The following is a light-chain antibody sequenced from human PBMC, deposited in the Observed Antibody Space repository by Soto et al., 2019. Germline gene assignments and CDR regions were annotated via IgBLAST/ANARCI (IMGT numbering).Light chain of an antibody. CDR2: EVT. V-gene: IGLV2-8*01. CDR3: ASYAGGNQV. Sequence: QAVLTHPRSACWSPGQAVTISCTGTGSDVGGYNFVSWYQHHPGKAPKLMIYEVTRRPSGVPDRFSGSKSANTASLTVSGLLAEDEADYYCASYAGGNQVFGTGTKVTVL. J-gene: IGLJ1*01. CDR1: GSDVGGYNF.